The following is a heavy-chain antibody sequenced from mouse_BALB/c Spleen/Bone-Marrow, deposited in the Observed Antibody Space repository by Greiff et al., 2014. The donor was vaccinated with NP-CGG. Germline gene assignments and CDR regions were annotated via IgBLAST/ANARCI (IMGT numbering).Heavy chain of an antibody. Sequence: DVQLVESGPGLVKPSQTVSLTCTVPGISITTGNYRWSWIRQFPGNKLEWIGYIYYSGTITYNPSLTSRTTITRDTSKNQFFLEMNSLTAEDTATYYCARAYYWYAMDYWGQGTSVTVSS. CDR1: GISITTGNYR. J-gene: IGHJ4*01. D-gene: IGHD2-10*01. CDR2: IYYSGTI. V-gene: IGHV3-5*02. CDR3: ARAYYWYAMDY.